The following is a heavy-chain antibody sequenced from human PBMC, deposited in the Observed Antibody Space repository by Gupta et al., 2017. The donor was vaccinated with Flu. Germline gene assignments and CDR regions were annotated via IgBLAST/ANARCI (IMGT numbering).Heavy chain of an antibody. CDR3: ARDRYYYDSSGMNYYYYGMDV. J-gene: IGHJ6*02. V-gene: IGHV3-21*01. CDR1: GFTFSSYS. D-gene: IGHD3-22*01. CDR2: ISSSSSYI. Sequence: EVQLVESGGGLVKPGGSLRLSCAASGFTFSSYSMNWVRQAPGKGLEWVSSISSSSSYIYYADSVKGRFTISRDNAKNSLYLQMNSLRAEDTAVYYCARDRYYYDSSGMNYYYYGMDVWGQGTTVTVSS.